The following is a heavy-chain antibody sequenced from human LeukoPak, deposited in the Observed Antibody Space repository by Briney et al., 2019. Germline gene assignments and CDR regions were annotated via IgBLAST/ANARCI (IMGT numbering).Heavy chain of an antibody. J-gene: IGHJ5*02. CDR3: ARGRDFWSGYYRPRWFDP. Sequence: KPSETLSLTCAVYGGSFSGYYWSWIRQPPGKGLEWIGEINHSGSTNYNPSLKSRVTISVDTSKNQFSLKLSSVTAADTAVYYCARGRDFWSGYYRPRWFDPWGQGTLVTVSS. V-gene: IGHV4-34*01. CDR2: INHSGST. D-gene: IGHD3-3*01. CDR1: GGSFSGYY.